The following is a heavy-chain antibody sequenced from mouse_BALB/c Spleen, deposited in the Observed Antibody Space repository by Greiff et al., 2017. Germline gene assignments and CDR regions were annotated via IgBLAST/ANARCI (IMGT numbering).Heavy chain of an antibody. CDR2: IDPYDGGT. CDR3: ARDDGSSYGFAY. D-gene: IGHD1-1*01. CDR1: GYSFTGYN. J-gene: IGHJ3*01. V-gene: IGHV1-22*01. Sequence: VQLQQSGPELVKPGASVKISCKASGYSFTGYNMHWVKQSNGQGLEWIGNIDPYDGGTSYNEKFKGKATLTVDKSSSTAYMELRSLTSEDSAVYYCARDDGSSYGFAYWGQGTLVTVSA.